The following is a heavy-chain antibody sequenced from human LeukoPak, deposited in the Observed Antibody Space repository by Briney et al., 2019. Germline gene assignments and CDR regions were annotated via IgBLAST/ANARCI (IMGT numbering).Heavy chain of an antibody. CDR2: IYTSGST. CDR3: ARSVRSRGLYYYMDV. CDR1: GGSISSYY. D-gene: IGHD5/OR15-5a*01. V-gene: IGHV4-4*09. Sequence: PSKTLSLTCTVSGGSISSYYWSWIRQPPGKGLEWIGYIYTSGSTNYNPSLKSRVTISVDTSKNQFSLKLSSVTAADTAVYYCARSVRSRGLYYYMDVWGKGTTVTVSS. J-gene: IGHJ6*03.